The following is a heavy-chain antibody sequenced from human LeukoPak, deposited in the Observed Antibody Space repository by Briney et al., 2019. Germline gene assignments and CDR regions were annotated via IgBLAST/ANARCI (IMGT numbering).Heavy chain of an antibody. D-gene: IGHD1-26*01. CDR3: ARDLTSEWELLN. CDR2: ISSRSSYI. V-gene: IGHV3-21*01. Sequence: GGSLRLSCAASGFTLSSYSMNWVRQAPGKGLEWVSYISSRSSYIYYADSVKGRFTISRDNAKNSLYLQMNSLRAEDTAVYYCARDLTSEWELLNWGQGTLVTVSS. J-gene: IGHJ4*02. CDR1: GFTLSSYS.